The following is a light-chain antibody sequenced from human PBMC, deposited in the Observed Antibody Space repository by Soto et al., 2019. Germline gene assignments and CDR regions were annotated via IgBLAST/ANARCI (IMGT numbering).Light chain of an antibody. CDR3: TSYTTSSTYV. V-gene: IGLV2-14*01. CDR2: EVS. Sequence: QLVLTQPASVSGSPGQSITISCTGTSSDVGGYNYVSWYQQLPGKAPKLMIYEVSNRPSGVSARFSGSRSGNTASLSISGLQAEDEADYYCTSYTTSSTYVFGTGTKLTVL. CDR1: SSDVGGYNY. J-gene: IGLJ1*01.